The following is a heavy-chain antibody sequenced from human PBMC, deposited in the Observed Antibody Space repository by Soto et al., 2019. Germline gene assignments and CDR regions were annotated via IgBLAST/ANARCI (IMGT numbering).Heavy chain of an antibody. J-gene: IGHJ4*02. CDR1: GFTFSTYA. Sequence: EVQLLESGGGLVQPGGSLRLSCAASGFTFSTYAMSWVRQAPGKGLEWVSAISGSGSTTYYTDSVKGRFTISRDNSKNTRYLQMNSLRDEDTAVYYCAKEVRISSYWGQGTLVTVSS. V-gene: IGHV3-23*01. D-gene: IGHD1-1*01. CDR2: ISGSGSTT. CDR3: AKEVRISSY.